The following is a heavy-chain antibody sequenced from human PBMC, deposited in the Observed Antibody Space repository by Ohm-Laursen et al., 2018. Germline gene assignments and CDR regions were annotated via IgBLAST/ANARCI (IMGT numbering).Heavy chain of an antibody. CDR2: ISYDGSNK. CDR3: AKNGDDKIWFDY. D-gene: IGHD4-17*01. CDR1: GFTFSSFS. J-gene: IGHJ4*02. Sequence: SLRLSCAASGFTFSSFSMNWVRQAPGKGLEWVAVISYDGSNKYYADSVKGRFTISRDNSKNTLYLQMNSLRAEDTAVYYCAKNGDDKIWFDYWGQGTLVTVSS. V-gene: IGHV3-30*18.